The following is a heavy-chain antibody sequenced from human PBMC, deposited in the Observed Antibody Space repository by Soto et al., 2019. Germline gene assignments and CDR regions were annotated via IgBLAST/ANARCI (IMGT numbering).Heavy chain of an antibody. CDR1: GGSFSGYY. Sequence: SETLSLTCAVYGGSFSGYYWSWIRQPPGKGLEWIGEINHSGSTNYNPSLKSRVTISLDTSKNQFSLKLSSVTAADTAVYYCGRLNFGGAGGYFDYWGLGTLVTVSS. J-gene: IGHJ4*02. CDR2: INHSGST. CDR3: GRLNFGGAGGYFDY. V-gene: IGHV4-34*01. D-gene: IGHD2-21*01.